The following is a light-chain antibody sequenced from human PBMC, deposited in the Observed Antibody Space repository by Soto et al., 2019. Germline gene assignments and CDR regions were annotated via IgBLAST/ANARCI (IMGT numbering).Light chain of an antibody. CDR1: SSDVGGYNY. CDR3: SSYAGSNNFVV. V-gene: IGLV2-8*01. J-gene: IGLJ1*01. Sequence: QSVLTQPPSASGSPGQSVTISCTGTSSDVGGYNYVSWYQQHPGKAPKLMIYEVSERPSGVPDRFSGSKSSNTASLTVSGLQAEDEADYYCSSYAGSNNFVVFGTGTKLTVL. CDR2: EVS.